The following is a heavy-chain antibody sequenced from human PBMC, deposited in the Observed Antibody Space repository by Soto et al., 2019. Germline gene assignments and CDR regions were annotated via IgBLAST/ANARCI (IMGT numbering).Heavy chain of an antibody. CDR3: VRGDNWNEEASDY. Sequence: QVQLVESGGGVVQPGRSLRLSCAASGFMFSNHGMHWVRQAPGKGLEWVAVIWSDGNNRYYADSVKGRFTISRDNSKNTVYLQMNSIRAEDTAVYYCVRGDNWNEEASDYWGQGTLVTVSS. J-gene: IGHJ4*02. CDR2: IWSDGNNR. V-gene: IGHV3-33*01. CDR1: GFMFSNHG. D-gene: IGHD1-1*01.